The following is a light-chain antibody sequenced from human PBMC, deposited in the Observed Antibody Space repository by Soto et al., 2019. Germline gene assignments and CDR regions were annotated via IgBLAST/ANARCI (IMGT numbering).Light chain of an antibody. CDR3: QQYNSYSYT. V-gene: IGKV1-5*03. CDR2: KAS. J-gene: IGKJ2*01. CDR1: QSISSW. Sequence: DIQMTQSPSTLSASVGDRVTITCRASQSISSWLAWYQQKPGKAPTLLIYKASSLERGVPSRFSGSGSGTEFTLTISSLQPDDFATYYCQQYNSYSYTFGQGTKLETK.